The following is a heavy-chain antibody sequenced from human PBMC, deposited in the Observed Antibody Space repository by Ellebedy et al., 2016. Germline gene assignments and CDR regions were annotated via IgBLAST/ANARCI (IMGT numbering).Heavy chain of an antibody. J-gene: IGHJ2*01. V-gene: IGHV4-59*12. CDR1: GGSISSYY. CDR2: IYYSGST. Sequence: SETLSLTXTVSGGSISSYYWSWIRQPPGKGLEWIGYIYYSGSTNYNPSLKSRVTMSVDTSKNQFSLKLSSVTAADTAVYYCARSLYYYDSSGGRYFDLWGRGTLVTVSS. D-gene: IGHD3-22*01. CDR3: ARSLYYYDSSGGRYFDL.